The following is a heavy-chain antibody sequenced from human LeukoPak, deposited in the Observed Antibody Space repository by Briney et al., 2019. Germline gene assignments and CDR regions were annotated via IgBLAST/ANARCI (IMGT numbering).Heavy chain of an antibody. V-gene: IGHV3-7*03. CDR1: GFIFNKYW. Sequence: GGSLRLSCAATGFIFNKYWMTWVRQAPGEAPVWVANIKQNGGEIHYLDSVKGRFTISRDDAKNSLYLQMNSLRVEDTARYFCARDLPFDLWGQGTLVTVSS. J-gene: IGHJ4*02. CDR2: IKQNGGEI. CDR3: ARDLPFDL.